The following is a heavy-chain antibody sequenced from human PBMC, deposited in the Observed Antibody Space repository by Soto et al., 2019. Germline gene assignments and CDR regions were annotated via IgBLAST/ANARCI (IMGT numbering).Heavy chain of an antibody. J-gene: IGHJ4*02. D-gene: IGHD3-10*01. CDR2: IYSGGYT. Sequence: EVQLVESGGGLIQPGGSLRLSCAVSGFTVSNNYMSWVRQAPGKGLEGVSVIYSGGYTAYGDSVKGRFTISRDNSKNTLYFKMKTLGAPDRAVFYWGPRPGGGGYWGQGTLVTVSS. CDR3: GPRPGGGGY. V-gene: IGHV3-53*01. CDR1: GFTVSNNY.